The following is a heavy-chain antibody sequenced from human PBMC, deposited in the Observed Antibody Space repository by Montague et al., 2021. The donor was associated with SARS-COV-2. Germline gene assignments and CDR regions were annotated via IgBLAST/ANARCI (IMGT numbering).Heavy chain of an antibody. D-gene: IGHD2-15*01. J-gene: IGHJ4*02. CDR2: ISDSGST. Sequence: SETLSLTCVVSGGSISSFYWSWFRQPPGKGLEWIGYISDSGSTNYNPSLTSRVTMSVDTSKNQFSLKVNSVTAADTAVYYCARHYSATLPGVYWGQGTLVTVSS. CDR3: ARHYSATLPGVY. V-gene: IGHV4-59*08. CDR1: GGSISSFY.